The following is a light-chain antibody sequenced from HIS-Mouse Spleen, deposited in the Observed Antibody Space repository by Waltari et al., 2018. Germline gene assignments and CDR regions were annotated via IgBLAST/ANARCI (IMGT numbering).Light chain of an antibody. J-gene: IGLJ3*02. Sequence: SYVLTQPPSVSVAPGKTARITCGGNNIGSKSVHWYQQKPGQAPVLVVYDDSDRPSGIPERVSGSNAGNTATLTISRVEAGDEADYYCQGWDSSSDHFWVFGGGTKLTVL. V-gene: IGLV3-21*03. CDR2: DDS. CDR3: QGWDSSSDHFWV. CDR1: NIGSKS.